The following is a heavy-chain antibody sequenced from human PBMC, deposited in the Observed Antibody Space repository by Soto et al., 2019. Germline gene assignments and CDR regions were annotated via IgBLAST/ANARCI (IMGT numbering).Heavy chain of an antibody. CDR2: ISYDGSNK. D-gene: IGHD3-9*01. Sequence: GGSLRLSCAASGFTFSSYAMHWVRQAPGKGLEWVAVISYDGSNKYYADSVKGRFTISRDNSKNTLYLQMNSLRAEDTAVYYCARDIVYDILTGHRADVYYYYYGMDVWGQGTTVTVSS. J-gene: IGHJ6*02. V-gene: IGHV3-30-3*01. CDR1: GFTFSSYA. CDR3: ARDIVYDILTGHRADVYYYYYGMDV.